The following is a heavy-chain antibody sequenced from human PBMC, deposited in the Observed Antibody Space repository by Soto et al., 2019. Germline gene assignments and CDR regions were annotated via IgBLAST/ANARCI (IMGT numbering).Heavy chain of an antibody. CDR1: GFTFSSYA. Sequence: GGSLRLSCAASGFTFSSYAMSWVRQAPGKGLEWVSAISGSGGSTYYADSVKGRFTISRDNSKNTLYLQMNSLRAEDTAVDYCAKARGDYYCYYYMDVWGKGTTVTVSS. CDR3: AKARGDYYCYYYMDV. CDR2: ISGSGGST. V-gene: IGHV3-23*01. J-gene: IGHJ6*03. D-gene: IGHD2-21*02.